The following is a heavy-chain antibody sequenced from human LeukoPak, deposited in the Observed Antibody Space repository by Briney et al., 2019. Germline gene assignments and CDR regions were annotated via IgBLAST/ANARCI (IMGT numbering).Heavy chain of an antibody. J-gene: IGHJ4*02. Sequence: GRSLRLSCAASGFTFSSYGMHWVRQAPGKGLEWVAVIWYDGSNKYYADSVKGRFTISRDNSKNTLYLQMNSLRAEDTAVYYCARDLVDIVVVPAAMPPLIYRGQGTLVTVSS. V-gene: IGHV3-33*01. CDR2: IWYDGSNK. CDR1: GFTFSSYG. CDR3: ARDLVDIVVVPAAMPPLIY. D-gene: IGHD2-2*01.